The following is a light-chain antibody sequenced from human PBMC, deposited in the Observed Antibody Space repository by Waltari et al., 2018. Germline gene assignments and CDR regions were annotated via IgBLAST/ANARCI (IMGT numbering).Light chain of an antibody. J-gene: IGLJ3*02. CDR1: GSKLGAGSG. CDR3: QSYDTSLSVV. V-gene: IGLV1-40*01. Sequence: QSVLTQPPSVSGAPGQRVTISCPGSGSKLGAGSGVHWYQQLPRAAPKLLIYGSSSRPLGVPDRFFGSTSGTSASLAITGLQAEDEADYYCQSYDTSLSVVFGGGTKLTVL. CDR2: GSS.